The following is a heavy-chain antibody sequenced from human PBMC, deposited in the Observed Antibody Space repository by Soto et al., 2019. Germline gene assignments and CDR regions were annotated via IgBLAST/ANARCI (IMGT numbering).Heavy chain of an antibody. Sequence: ASVKVSCKASGYTFISYDINWVRQATGQGLEWMGWMNPNSGNTGYAQKFQGRVTMTRNTSISTAYMELSSLRSEDTAVYYCARSLGYYGSGSPHNNMDVWGKGTTVTVSS. CDR1: GYTFISYD. CDR3: ARSLGYYGSGSPHNNMDV. J-gene: IGHJ6*03. V-gene: IGHV1-8*01. CDR2: MNPNSGNT. D-gene: IGHD3-10*01.